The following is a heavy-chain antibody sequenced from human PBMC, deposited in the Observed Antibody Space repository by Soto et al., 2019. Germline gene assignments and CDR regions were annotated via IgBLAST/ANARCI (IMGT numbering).Heavy chain of an antibody. Sequence: QVQLVQSGAEVKKPGASVKVSCKASGYTFTSFGIRWVRQAPGQGLDWMGWISAYNGNTNYAQKLQGRVTMTTDTSTSTAYMDLRSLRYDDMAFYYCARDGTDRGYSDNLYPLDYWGQGTLVTVSS. CDR3: ARDGTDRGYSDNLYPLDY. CDR2: ISAYNGNT. V-gene: IGHV1-18*03. J-gene: IGHJ4*02. CDR1: GYTFTSFG. D-gene: IGHD6-13*01.